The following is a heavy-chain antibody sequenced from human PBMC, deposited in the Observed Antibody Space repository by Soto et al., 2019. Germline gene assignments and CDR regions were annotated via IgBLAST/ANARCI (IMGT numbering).Heavy chain of an antibody. CDR1: SGSMSCYY. CDR2: IYYSGST. J-gene: IGHJ3*02. D-gene: IGHD3-3*01. CDR3: ARAGDYDFWSGYSNDAFDI. Sequence: KPSETLSLTCTVSSGSMSCYYWNWIRQPPGKGLEWIGYIYYSGSTNYNPSLKSRVTISVDTSKNQFSLKLSSVTAADTAVYYCARAGDYDFWSGYSNDAFDIWGQGTMVTVSS. V-gene: IGHV4-59*01.